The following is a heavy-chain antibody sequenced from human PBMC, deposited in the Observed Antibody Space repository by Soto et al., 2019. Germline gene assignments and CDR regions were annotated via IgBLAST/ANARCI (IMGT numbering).Heavy chain of an antibody. V-gene: IGHV4-31*03. J-gene: IGHJ4*02. Sequence: QVQLQESGPGLVKPSQTLSLTCTVSGGSISSGGYYWSWIRQHPGKGLEWIGYIYYSGSTYYNPSLKXGXTXSXXTSKNQFSLKLSSVTAADTAVYYCARWVGATSFDYWGQGTLVTVSS. CDR3: ARWVGATSFDY. CDR2: IYYSGST. D-gene: IGHD1-26*01. CDR1: GGSISSGGYY.